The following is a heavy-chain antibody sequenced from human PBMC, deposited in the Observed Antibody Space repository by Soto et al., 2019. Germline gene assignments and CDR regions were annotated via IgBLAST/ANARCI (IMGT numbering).Heavy chain of an antibody. CDR1: GGSVSSSSYY. CDR2: IYYSGST. J-gene: IGHJ4*02. V-gene: IGHV4-61*01. D-gene: IGHD6-19*01. CDR3: ARDRPAVAGFDY. Sequence: SETLSLTCTVSGGSVSSSSYYWIWIRQPPGKGLEWIGYIYYSGSTNYNPSLKSRVTISVDTSKNQFSLKLTSVTAADTAVYYCARDRPAVAGFDYWGQGTLVTVSS.